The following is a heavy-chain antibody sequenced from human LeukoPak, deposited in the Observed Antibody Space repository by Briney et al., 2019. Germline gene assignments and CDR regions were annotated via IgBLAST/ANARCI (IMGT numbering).Heavy chain of an antibody. Sequence: SVTVSCTASGGTFSSYAISWVRQAPRQGLEWMGGIIPIFGTANYAQKFQGRVTITADESTSTAYMELSSLRSEDTAVYYCATWGTEYFDYWGQGTLVTVSS. V-gene: IGHV1-69*13. CDR1: GGTFSSYA. D-gene: IGHD1-1*01. CDR3: ATWGTEYFDY. CDR2: IIPIFGTA. J-gene: IGHJ4*02.